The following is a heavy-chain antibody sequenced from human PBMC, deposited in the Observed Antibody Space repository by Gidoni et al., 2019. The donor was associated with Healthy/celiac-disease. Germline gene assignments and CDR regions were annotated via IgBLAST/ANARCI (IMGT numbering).Heavy chain of an antibody. CDR1: GFTFSSYG. Sequence: QVQLVESGGGVVQPGRSLRLSCAASGFTFSSYGMHWVRQAPGKGLEWVAVIWYDGSNKYYADSVKGLFTISRDNSKNTLYLQMNSLKAEDTAVYYCAREGGYYDSSGYYDWYFDLWGRGTLVTVSS. J-gene: IGHJ2*01. V-gene: IGHV3-33*01. D-gene: IGHD3-22*01. CDR2: IWYDGSNK. CDR3: AREGGYYDSSGYYDWYFDL.